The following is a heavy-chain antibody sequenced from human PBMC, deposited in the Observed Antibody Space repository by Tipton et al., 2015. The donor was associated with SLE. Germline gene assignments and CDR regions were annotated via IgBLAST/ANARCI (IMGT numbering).Heavy chain of an antibody. CDR2: IWYDGSNK. CDR1: GFTFSSYG. V-gene: IGHV3-33*01. CDR3: ARDRDSSWYRFDY. Sequence: SGFTFSSYGMHWVRQAPGKGLEWVAVIWYDGSNKYYADSVKGRFTISRDNSKNTLYLQMNSLRAEDTAVYYCARDRDSSWYRFDYWGQGTLVTVSS. D-gene: IGHD6-13*01. J-gene: IGHJ4*02.